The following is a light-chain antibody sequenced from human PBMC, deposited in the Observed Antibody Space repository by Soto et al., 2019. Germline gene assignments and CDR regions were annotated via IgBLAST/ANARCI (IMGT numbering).Light chain of an antibody. CDR2: YAS. Sequence: EMVMTQSPATLSVSPGERATLSCRASQNLSRNLAWYQQQPGQAPRLLIFYASTRATGIPARFSGSGSGTDFPLTIGSLQSEDFAVYYCQQYDKWPHTFGEGTKLEIK. J-gene: IGKJ2*01. CDR1: QNLSRN. CDR3: QQYDKWPHT. V-gene: IGKV3-15*01.